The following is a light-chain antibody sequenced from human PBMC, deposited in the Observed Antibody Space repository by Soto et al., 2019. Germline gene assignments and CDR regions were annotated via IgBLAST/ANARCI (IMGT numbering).Light chain of an antibody. CDR1: SSDVGVYKY. J-gene: IGLJ2*01. Sequence: QSVLTQPASVSGSPGQSITISCTGTSSDVGVYKYVSWYQQHPGKAPKLMIYEVSNRPSGISNRFSGSKSGNTASLTIAGLQAEDEADYYCSSYTSSGTLVFGGRTKLTVL. V-gene: IGLV2-14*01. CDR2: EVS. CDR3: SSYTSSGTLV.